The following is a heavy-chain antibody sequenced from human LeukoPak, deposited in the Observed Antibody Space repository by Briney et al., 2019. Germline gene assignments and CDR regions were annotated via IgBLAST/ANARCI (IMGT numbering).Heavy chain of an antibody. CDR1: GYTFTNYG. D-gene: IGHD2-2*01. V-gene: IGHV1-18*01. Sequence: ASVKASCKASGYTFTNYGISWVRQAPGQGLEWVGRISGYNGNTDYAQKVEDRVTVTPDTSTAYLAPRSLTSDDTAVYYCARDHGVFVGVRLGFDSWGQGTLVTVSS. CDR2: ISGYNGNT. CDR3: ARDHGVFVGVRLGFDS. J-gene: IGHJ4*02.